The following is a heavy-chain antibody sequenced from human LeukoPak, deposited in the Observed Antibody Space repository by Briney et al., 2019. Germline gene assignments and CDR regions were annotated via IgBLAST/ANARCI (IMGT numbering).Heavy chain of an antibody. CDR1: GFTFSSYA. CDR2: ISGSGGST. D-gene: IGHD5-18*01. J-gene: IGHJ4*02. Sequence: PGGSLRLSCAASGFTFSSYAMSWVRQASGKGLEWVSAISGSGGSTYYADSVKGRFTISRDNSKNTLYLQMNSLRAEDTAVYYCAKETKKGKTWIQLWTYFDYWGQGTLVTVSS. V-gene: IGHV3-23*01. CDR3: AKETKKGKTWIQLWTYFDY.